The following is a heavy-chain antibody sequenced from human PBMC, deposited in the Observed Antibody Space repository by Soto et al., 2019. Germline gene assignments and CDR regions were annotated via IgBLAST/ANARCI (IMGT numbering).Heavy chain of an antibody. V-gene: IGHV1-3*01. D-gene: IGHD2-15*01. CDR2: INADNGNT. Sequence: ASVKVSCKASGYTFSSYALHWVRQAPEQRLEWMGWINADNGNTKYAQNFQGRVTMTTDTSTSTAYMELRSLRSDDTAVYYCARDSHIVVVVAATPGYNWFDPWGQGTLVTVSS. CDR1: GYTFSSYA. J-gene: IGHJ5*02. CDR3: ARDSHIVVVVAATPGYNWFDP.